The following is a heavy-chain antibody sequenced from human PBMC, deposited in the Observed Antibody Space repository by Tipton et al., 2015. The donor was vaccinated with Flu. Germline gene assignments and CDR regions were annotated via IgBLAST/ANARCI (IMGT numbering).Heavy chain of an antibody. Sequence: TLSLTCTVSDYSISSGYYWVWIRQPPGKGLEWIGNIYHSGSTYYNPSLKSRVTISVDTSKNQFSLKLSSVTAADTALYYCARTGGIYYASGFDIWGQGTMVPVSS. CDR1: DYSISSGYY. V-gene: IGHV4-38-2*02. CDR3: ARTGGIYYASGFDI. CDR2: IYHSGST. D-gene: IGHD1-26*01. J-gene: IGHJ3*02.